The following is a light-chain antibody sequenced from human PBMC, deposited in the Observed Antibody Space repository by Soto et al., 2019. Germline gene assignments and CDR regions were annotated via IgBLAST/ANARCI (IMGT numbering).Light chain of an antibody. V-gene: IGKV3-11*01. CDR1: QSISQS. J-gene: IGKJ1*01. CDR3: QQRSNLPWT. CDR2: GAS. Sequence: EIVLTQSPATLSLSPGERATLSCRASQSISQSLAWYQQRPGQAPRLLIYGASTRATGIPVRFSGSGSGADYTLTISSLEPEDFAVYYCQQRSNLPWTFGQGTKVDIK.